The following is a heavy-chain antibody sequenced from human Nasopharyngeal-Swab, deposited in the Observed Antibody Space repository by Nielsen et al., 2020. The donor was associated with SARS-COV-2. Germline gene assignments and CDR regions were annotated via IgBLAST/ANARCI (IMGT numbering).Heavy chain of an antibody. Sequence: GGSLRLSCVASGFPFDNYEMNWVRQAPGKGLEWVSYISTSGVTIHYADSVRGRFTISRDNAKKSLYLQMNSLRAEDTAVYYCARASRGWSWGQGTLVTVSS. CDR2: ISTSGVTI. V-gene: IGHV3-48*03. CDR3: ARASRGWS. D-gene: IGHD6-19*01. J-gene: IGHJ5*02. CDR1: GFPFDNYE.